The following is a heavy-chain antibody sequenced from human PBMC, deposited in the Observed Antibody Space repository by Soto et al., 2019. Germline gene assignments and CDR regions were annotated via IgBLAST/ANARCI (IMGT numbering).Heavy chain of an antibody. CDR2: IISSDCI. Sequence: GGLMRLSCAASEVTFSYYTRNWVRQAPGKGLEWVSSIISSDCICYADSVKGRFTISRDNAKNSVYLQRDSPRAEDTAVYYCDRDRESPSYWGQGTLVTVSS. CDR1: EVTFSYYT. J-gene: IGHJ4*02. CDR3: DRDRESPSY. V-gene: IGHV3-21*01.